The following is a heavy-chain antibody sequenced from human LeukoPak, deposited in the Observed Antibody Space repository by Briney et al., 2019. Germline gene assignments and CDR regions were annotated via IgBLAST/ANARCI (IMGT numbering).Heavy chain of an antibody. CDR1: GGSISSYY. CDR3: ARVERQSGWYYFDY. Sequence: SETLSLTCTVSGGSISSYYWSWIRQPPGKGLEWIGYIYYSGSTNYNPSLKSRVTISVDTSKNQFSLRLSSVTAADTAVYYCARVERQSGWYYFDYWGQGTLVTVSS. V-gene: IGHV4-59*01. J-gene: IGHJ4*02. CDR2: IYYSGST. D-gene: IGHD6-19*01.